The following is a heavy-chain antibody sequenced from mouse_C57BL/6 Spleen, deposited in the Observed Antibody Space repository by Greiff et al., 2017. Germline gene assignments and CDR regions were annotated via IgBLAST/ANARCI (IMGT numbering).Heavy chain of an antibody. CDR2: IYPGSGST. V-gene: IGHV1-55*01. J-gene: IGHJ4*01. CDR3: ATYDYDYAMGY. D-gene: IGHD2-4*01. Sequence: VQLQQPGAELVKPGASVKMSCKASGYTFTSYWITWVKQRPGQGLEWIGDIYPGSGSTNYNEKFKSKATLTVDTSSSTAYMQLSSLTAEDSAVYYCATYDYDYAMGYWGQGTSVTVSS. CDR1: GYTFTSYW.